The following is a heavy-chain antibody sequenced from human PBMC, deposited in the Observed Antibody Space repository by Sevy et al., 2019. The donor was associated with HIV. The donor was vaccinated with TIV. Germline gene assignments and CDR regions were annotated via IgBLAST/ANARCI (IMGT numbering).Heavy chain of an antibody. CDR1: GFTFSSYW. D-gene: IGHD3-22*01. CDR2: IKSDGSST. V-gene: IGHV3-74*01. Sequence: GGSLRLSCAASGFTFSSYWMHWVRQAPGKGLVWVSRIKSDGSSTNYADSVKGRFTISRDNAKNTLYLQMNSLRAEDAAVYDCARDLNDYYDSRVYPWGQGTLVTVSS. J-gene: IGHJ5*02. CDR3: ARDLNDYYDSRVYP.